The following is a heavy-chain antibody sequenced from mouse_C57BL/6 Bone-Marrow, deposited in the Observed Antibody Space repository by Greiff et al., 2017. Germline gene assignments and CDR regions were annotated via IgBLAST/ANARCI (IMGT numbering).Heavy chain of an antibody. CDR3: ARDSPRYAY. V-gene: IGHV3-6*01. D-gene: IGHD1-1*01. CDR2: ISYDGSN. J-gene: IGHJ3*01. CDR1: GYSITSGYY. Sequence: EVQLQQSGPGLVKPSQSLSLTCSVTGYSITSGYYWNWIRQFPGNKLEWMGYISYDGSNNYNPSLKNRISITRDTSKNQFFLKLNSVTTEDTATYYCARDSPRYAYWGQGTLVTVFA.